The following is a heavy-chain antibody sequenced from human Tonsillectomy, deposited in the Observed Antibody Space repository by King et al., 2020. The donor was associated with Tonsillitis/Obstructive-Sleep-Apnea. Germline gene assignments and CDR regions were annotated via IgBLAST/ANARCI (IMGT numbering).Heavy chain of an antibody. CDR1: GFTFSSYA. D-gene: IGHD3-3*01. Sequence: VQLVESGGGLVQPGGSLRLSCAASGFTFSSYAMSWVRQAPGKGLEWVSAISGSGGSTYYAASVKGVFTISRDNSKNTLYLQTNSLRAEDTAVYYCANTYDFWSGYILNGSYWYFDLWGRGTLVTVSS. V-gene: IGHV3-23*04. CDR3: ANTYDFWSGYILNGSYWYFDL. J-gene: IGHJ2*01. CDR2: ISGSGGST.